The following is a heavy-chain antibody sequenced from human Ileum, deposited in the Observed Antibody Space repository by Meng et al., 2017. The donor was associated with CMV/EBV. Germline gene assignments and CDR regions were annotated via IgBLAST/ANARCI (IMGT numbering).Heavy chain of an antibody. J-gene: IGHJ4*02. D-gene: IGHD3-10*01. CDR3: ARGGSGSYYLYFDY. Sequence: KAYGYTFSDCYMHWVRQAPGQGLEWVGWINPNNGGTNCAKKFQGRVTMTRDTSISTAYMELSSLRSDDTAVYYCARGGSGSYYLYFDYWGQGTLVTVSS. CDR1: GYTFSDCY. CDR2: INPNNGGT. V-gene: IGHV1-2*02.